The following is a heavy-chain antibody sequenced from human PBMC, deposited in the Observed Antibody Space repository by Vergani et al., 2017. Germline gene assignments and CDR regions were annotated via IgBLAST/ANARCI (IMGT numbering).Heavy chain of an antibody. D-gene: IGHD3-16*01. V-gene: IGHV3-9*01. CDR1: GFTFQAFA. J-gene: IGHJ2*01. CDR3: VKDNDYDADGPFDL. Sequence: VEAGGGLVQPGGSLRLSFTASGFTFQAFAFPWVRQVSGRGLGWVSGIDRNYGVKNGNSFEGRFSISRDNAKKAVFLQMNNLRHEDTALYFCVKDNDYDADGPFDLWGRGTLVTVSS. CDR2: IDRNYGVK.